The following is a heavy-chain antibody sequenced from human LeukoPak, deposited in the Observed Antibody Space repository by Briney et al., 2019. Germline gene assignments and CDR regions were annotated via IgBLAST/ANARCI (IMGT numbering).Heavy chain of an antibody. CDR3: AKATAEFSSRCPDY. CDR1: GFTFSDYA. D-gene: IGHD2-2*01. CDR2: ISGSSGRT. Sequence: PGGSLRLSCAASGFTFSDYAMFWVRQAPGKGLEWVSTISGSSGRTYYTDSVKGRFAISRDDSKDTLYLQMNSLRAEDTAVYYCAKATAEFSSRCPDYWSQGTLVTVSS. V-gene: IGHV3-23*01. J-gene: IGHJ4*02.